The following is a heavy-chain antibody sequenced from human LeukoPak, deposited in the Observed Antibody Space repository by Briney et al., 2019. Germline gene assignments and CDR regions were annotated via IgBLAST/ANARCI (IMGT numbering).Heavy chain of an antibody. CDR3: ARAGDGGDSSGYYYYFDY. J-gene: IGHJ4*02. Sequence: RAGGSLRLSCAASGFTFDDYGMSWVRQAPGKGLEWVSGINWNGGSTGYADSVKGRFTISRDNAKNSLYLQMNSLRAEDTALYYCARAGDGGDSSGYYYYFDYWGQGTLVTVSS. CDR1: GFTFDDYG. V-gene: IGHV3-20*04. D-gene: IGHD3-22*01. CDR2: INWNGGST.